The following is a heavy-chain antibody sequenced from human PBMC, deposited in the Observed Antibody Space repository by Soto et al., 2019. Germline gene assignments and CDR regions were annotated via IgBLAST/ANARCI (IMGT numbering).Heavy chain of an antibody. CDR1: GGAFSDYA. Sequence: QVQLVQSGAEVKKPGSSVKVSCKASGGAFSDYAFSWVRQAPGQGLEWLGGIMPIFRAPDYAQKFQGRVTITADEFTRTAYMEMNSLRSDDTAVYYCASWLKGPDIGNYYYGMDVWGQGTTVTV. V-gene: IGHV1-69*12. CDR2: IMPIFRAP. D-gene: IGHD2-15*01. CDR3: ASWLKGPDIGNYYYGMDV. J-gene: IGHJ6*02.